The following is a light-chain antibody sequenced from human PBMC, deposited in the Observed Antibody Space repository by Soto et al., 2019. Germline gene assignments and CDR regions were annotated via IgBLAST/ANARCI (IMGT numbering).Light chain of an antibody. J-gene: IGLJ1*01. CDR2: EVS. CDR3: SSYTSSSPYV. Sequence: QSVLTQPASVCGSPGQAITISCTGTSSDVGGYNYVSWYQQHPGKAPKLMIYEVSNRPSGVSNRFSGSKSGNTASLTISGLQAEDEADYCCSSYTSSSPYVFGTGTKVTVL. V-gene: IGLV2-14*01. CDR1: SSDVGGYNY.